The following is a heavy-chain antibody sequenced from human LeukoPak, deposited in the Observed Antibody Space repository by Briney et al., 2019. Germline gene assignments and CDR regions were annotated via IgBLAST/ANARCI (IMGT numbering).Heavy chain of an antibody. Sequence: GASVTVSCKASGYTFTGYYMHWVRQAPGQGLEWMGWINPNSGGTNYAQKFQGWVTMTRDTSISTAYMELSRLRSDDTAVYYCARGPLGSGWYSGYYYYGMDVWGQGTTVTVSS. J-gene: IGHJ6*02. D-gene: IGHD6-19*01. V-gene: IGHV1-2*04. CDR2: INPNSGGT. CDR1: GYTFTGYY. CDR3: ARGPLGSGWYSGYYYYGMDV.